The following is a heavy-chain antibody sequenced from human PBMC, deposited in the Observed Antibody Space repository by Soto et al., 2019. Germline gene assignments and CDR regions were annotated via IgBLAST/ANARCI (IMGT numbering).Heavy chain of an antibody. CDR1: GLTFCSYA. V-gene: IGHV3-30-3*01. J-gene: IGHJ2*01. Sequence: PGWSMRLSCAASGLTFCSYAMHWVRKAPGKGLEWVAVISYDGSNKYYADSVKGRFTISRDNSKNTLYLQMNSLRAEDTAVYYCARPLWRNDYNWGYFDLWGRGTLVTVSS. CDR3: ARPLWRNDYNWGYFDL. D-gene: IGHD4-4*01. CDR2: ISYDGSNK.